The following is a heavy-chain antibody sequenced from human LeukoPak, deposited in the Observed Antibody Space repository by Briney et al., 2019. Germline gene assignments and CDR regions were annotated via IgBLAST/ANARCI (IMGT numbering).Heavy chain of an antibody. CDR3: ARQGDSNGYSTLDY. CDR1: GDSVTSSTYY. CDR2: TYHGEST. J-gene: IGHJ4*02. Sequence: PSETLSLTCTVSGDSVTSSTYYWGWIRQPPGNGLEWIGTTYHGESTYYNPSLKSRVTISADTSKNQFSLKLTSVTAADTAVYYCARQGDSNGYSTLDYWGPGTLVTVSS. V-gene: IGHV4-39*01. D-gene: IGHD3-22*01.